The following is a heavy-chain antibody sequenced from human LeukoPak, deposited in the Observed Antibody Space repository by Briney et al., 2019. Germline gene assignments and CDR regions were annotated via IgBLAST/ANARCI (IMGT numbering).Heavy chain of an antibody. CDR3: ARVDQQMNFDY. CDR2: IYYSGST. V-gene: IGHV4-59*01. CDR1: GGSISSYY. Sequence: SSETLSLTCTVSGGSISSYYWSWIRQPPGKGLEWIGYIYYSGSTNYNPSLKSRVTISVDTSKNQFSLKLSSVTAADTAVYYCARVDQQMNFDYWGQGTLVTVSS. D-gene: IGHD1/OR15-1a*01. J-gene: IGHJ4*02.